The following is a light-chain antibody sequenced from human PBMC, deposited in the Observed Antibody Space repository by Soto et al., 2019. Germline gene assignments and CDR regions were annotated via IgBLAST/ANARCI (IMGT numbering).Light chain of an antibody. V-gene: IGLV1-51*01. J-gene: IGLJ1*01. CDR2: DKN. CDR3: GTWDSSLSAYV. Sequence: QSVLTQPPSVSAAPGQKVTISCSGSSSNIGNNYVSWYQQLPGTAPRLLTYDKNERPSGIPDRFSGSKSGTSATLGITGLQTGDEAEYYCGTWDSSLSAYVFGTGTKLTVL. CDR1: SSNIGNNY.